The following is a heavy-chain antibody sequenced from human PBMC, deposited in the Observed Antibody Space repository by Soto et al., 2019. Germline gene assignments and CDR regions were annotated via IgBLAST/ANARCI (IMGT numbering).Heavy chain of an antibody. D-gene: IGHD2-15*01. CDR1: GGTFNSYA. J-gene: IGHJ5*02. CDR3: GKSGYCIRGSCSQGWIDP. CDR2: IIPFLGTA. V-gene: IGHV1-69*01. Sequence: QVQLVQSGAEVKKPGSSAKVSCKASGGTFNSYAISWVRQAPGQGLEWMGEIIPFLGTAKYAQKFQGRVTITADESTSTAYMELSSLRSDDTALYYCGKSGYCIRGSCSQGWIDPWGQGTLVTVSS.